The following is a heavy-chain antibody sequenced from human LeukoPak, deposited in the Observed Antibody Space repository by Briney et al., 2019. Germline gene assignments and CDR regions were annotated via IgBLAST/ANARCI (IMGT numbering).Heavy chain of an antibody. CDR2: IYYSGST. J-gene: IGHJ4*02. V-gene: IGHV4-31*03. CDR1: GGSISSGSYY. CDR3: ARVGRWLQLFDY. D-gene: IGHD5-24*01. Sequence: PSETLSLTCTVSGGSISSGSYYWSWIRQHPGKGLEWIGYIYYSGSTYYNPSLKSRVTISVDTSKNQFSLKLSSVTAADTAVFYCARVGRWLQLFDYWGQGTLVTVSS.